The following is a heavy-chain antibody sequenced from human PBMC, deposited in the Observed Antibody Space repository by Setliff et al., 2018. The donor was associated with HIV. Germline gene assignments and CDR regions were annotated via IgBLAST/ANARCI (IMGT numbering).Heavy chain of an antibody. Sequence: SETLSLTXTVSGGSIRTGTXXWGWIXQPPXKGLXWIGSIYYDGRTFYKPSLESRLTISVDTSKNQFSLRLNSVTAADTAVYFYARGGAVSSGFDSWGQGTLVTV. CDR1: GGSIRTGTXX. CDR2: IYYDGRT. D-gene: IGHD3-16*01. V-gene: IGHV4-39*07. CDR3: ARGGAVSSGFDS. J-gene: IGHJ4*02.